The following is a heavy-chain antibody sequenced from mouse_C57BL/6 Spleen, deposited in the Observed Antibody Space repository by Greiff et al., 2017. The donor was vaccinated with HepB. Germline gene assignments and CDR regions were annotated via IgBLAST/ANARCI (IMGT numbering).Heavy chain of an antibody. CDR3: ARGCIYDGYYGYFDY. Sequence: VQLQQPGAELVKPGASVKMSCKASGYTFTSYWITWVKQRPGQGLEWIGDIYHGSGSTNYNEKFKSKATLTVDTSSSTAYMQLSSLTSEDSAVYYCARGCIYDGYYGYFDYWGQGTTLTVSS. V-gene: IGHV1-55*01. D-gene: IGHD2-3*01. CDR1: GYTFTSYW. J-gene: IGHJ2*01. CDR2: IYHGSGST.